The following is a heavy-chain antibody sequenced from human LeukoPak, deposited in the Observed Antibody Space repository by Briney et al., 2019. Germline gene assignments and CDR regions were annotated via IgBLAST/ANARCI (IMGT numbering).Heavy chain of an antibody. CDR1: GDSVSSNSAS. Sequence: SQTLSLTCVLSGDSVSSNSASWSWIGQSPSRGLEWLGKTSYRSKWYNDYALSVKSRITINPDTSKNQFSLQLNSVTPEDTAVYYCARGYNYGMDVWGHGTTVTVSS. V-gene: IGHV6-1*01. J-gene: IGHJ6*02. CDR2: TSYRSKWYN. CDR3: ARGYNYGMDV.